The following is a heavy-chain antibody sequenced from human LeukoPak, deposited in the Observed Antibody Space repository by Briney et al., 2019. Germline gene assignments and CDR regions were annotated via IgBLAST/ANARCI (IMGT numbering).Heavy chain of an antibody. D-gene: IGHD2/OR15-2a*01. J-gene: IGHJ4*02. Sequence: GGSLRLSCAASGFTFTNYWMTWVRQAPGKGLEWVANIKQDGSEKYSVDSVKGRFTISRDNAKNSLYLQMNNLTADDTALYYCARERTTIVSGTTIGAYWGQGTLVTVSS. CDR1: GFTFTNYW. CDR2: IKQDGSEK. V-gene: IGHV3-7*01. CDR3: ARERTTIVSGTTIGAY.